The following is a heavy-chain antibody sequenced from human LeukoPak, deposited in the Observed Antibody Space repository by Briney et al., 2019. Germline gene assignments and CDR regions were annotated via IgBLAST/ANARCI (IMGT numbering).Heavy chain of an antibody. Sequence: SETLSLTCTVSGGSISSSSYYWGWIRQPPGKGLEWIGSIYYSGSTCYNPSLKSRVTISVDTSKNQFSLKLSSVTAADTAVYYCASRSHYGSGSYMSSHFDYWGQGTLVTVSS. CDR2: IYYSGST. CDR3: ASRSHYGSGSYMSSHFDY. V-gene: IGHV4-39*01. D-gene: IGHD3-10*01. J-gene: IGHJ4*02. CDR1: GGSISSSSYY.